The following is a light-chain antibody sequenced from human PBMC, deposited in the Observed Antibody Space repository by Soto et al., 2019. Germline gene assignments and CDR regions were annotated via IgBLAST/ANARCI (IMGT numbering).Light chain of an antibody. CDR3: QQYYGSPPWT. Sequence: DIVMTQSPDSLAVSLGERATINCKSSHTVLYNSNIKNYLAWYQQKPGQAPKVIIYWASTRKSGVPARFRGSGSGTDFTLTIDSLQAEDVAIYYCQQYYGSPPWTFGQGTKVDIK. CDR1: HTVLYNSNIKNY. V-gene: IGKV4-1*01. J-gene: IGKJ1*01. CDR2: WAS.